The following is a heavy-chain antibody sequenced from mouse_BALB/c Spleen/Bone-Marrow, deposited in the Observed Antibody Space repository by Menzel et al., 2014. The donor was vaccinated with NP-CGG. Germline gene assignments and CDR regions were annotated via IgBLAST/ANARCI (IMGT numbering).Heavy chain of an antibody. Sequence: EVKLVESGGVLVQPGGSLKLSCAASGFTFSSYDMSWVRQTPDKRLELVATINTNGGTTYYPDSVKGRFTISRDNAKSTLYLQMSSLKSADTAIYYCARNRYDWFAYWGQGTLVTASA. D-gene: IGHD2-14*01. V-gene: IGHV5-6-3*01. CDR1: GFTFSSYD. CDR2: INTNGGTT. J-gene: IGHJ3*01. CDR3: ARNRYDWFAY.